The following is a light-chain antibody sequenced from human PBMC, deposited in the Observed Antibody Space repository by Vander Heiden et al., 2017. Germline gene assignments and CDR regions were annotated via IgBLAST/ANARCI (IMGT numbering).Light chain of an antibody. CDR3: RSSKSTSTLWV. J-gene: IGLJ2*01. CDR1: RSDVGGYNY. V-gene: IGLV2-14*01. Sequence: QSALTQPGSVSGSPGQAITISCTGTRSDVGGYNYCSWYTQHPGTAPKLMIYEVSNRPSGVSNRFSASKSGNTASPTTAWLHAEEEAAYYCRSSKSTSTLWVFGGGTKLTVL. CDR2: EVS.